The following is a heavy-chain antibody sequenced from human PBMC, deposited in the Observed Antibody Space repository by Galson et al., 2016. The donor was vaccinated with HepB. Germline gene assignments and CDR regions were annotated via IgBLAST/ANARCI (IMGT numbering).Heavy chain of an antibody. CDR3: ARAWGRGRYYYSSGNLNLVGGLDV. V-gene: IGHV6-1*01. Sequence: CAISGDSVSSNNAAWNWIRQSPSRGLEWLGRTYYRSKWYNDYAVSVKSRITVNPDTSKNQFSLHLNSVTAEDTAVYYCARAWGRGRYYYSSGNLNLVGGLDVWGQGTTVSVSS. CDR1: GDSVSSNNAA. D-gene: IGHD3-10*01. J-gene: IGHJ6*02. CDR2: TYYRSKWYN.